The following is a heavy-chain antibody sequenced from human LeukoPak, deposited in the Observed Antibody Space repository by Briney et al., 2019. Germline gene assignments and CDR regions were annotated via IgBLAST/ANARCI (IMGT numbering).Heavy chain of an antibody. CDR2: ISYDGSNK. CDR3: ARSTTSEYFDY. CDR1: GFTFSSYA. J-gene: IGHJ4*02. Sequence: PGGSLRLSCAASGFTFSSYAMHWVRQAPGKGLEWVAVISYDGSNKYYADSVKGRFTISRDNSKNTLYLQMNSLRAEDTAVYYCARSTTSEYFDYWGQGTLVTVSS. D-gene: IGHD1-1*01. V-gene: IGHV3-30-3*01.